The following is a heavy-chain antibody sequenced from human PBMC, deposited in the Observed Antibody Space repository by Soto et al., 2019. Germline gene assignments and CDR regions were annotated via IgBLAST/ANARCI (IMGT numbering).Heavy chain of an antibody. V-gene: IGHV3-11*06. CDR3: ARALVGATTTDAFDI. CDR1: GFTFSSYA. J-gene: IGHJ3*02. CDR2: ISSSSSYT. Sequence: GGSLRLSCAASGFTFSSYAMSWIRQAPGKGLEWVSYISSSSSYTNYADSVKGRFTISRDNAKNSLYLQMNSLRAEDTAVYYCARALVGATTTDAFDIWGQGTMVTVSS. D-gene: IGHD1-26*01.